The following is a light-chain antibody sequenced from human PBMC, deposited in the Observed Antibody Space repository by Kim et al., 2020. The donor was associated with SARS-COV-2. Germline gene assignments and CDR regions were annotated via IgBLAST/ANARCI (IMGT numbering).Light chain of an antibody. J-gene: IGLJ2*01. V-gene: IGLV2-8*01. Sequence: QSALTQPPSASGSPGQSVTISCTGTSSDVGGYNYVSWYQQHPGKAPKLMIYEVIKRPSGVPDRFSGSKSGNTASLTVSGLQAEDDADYYCTSYAGSNNLLFGGGTQLTVL. CDR1: SSDVGGYNY. CDR3: TSYAGSNNLL. CDR2: EVI.